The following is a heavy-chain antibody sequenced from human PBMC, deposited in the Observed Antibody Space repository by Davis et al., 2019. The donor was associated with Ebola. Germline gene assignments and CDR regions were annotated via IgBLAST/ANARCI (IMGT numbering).Heavy chain of an antibody. Sequence: GGSLRLSCAASGFTVSSNYMSWVRQAPGKGLEWVATIKQDGSEKYYVDSVKGRFTISRDNAKNSLYLQMNSLRAEDTAVYYCARGSYGYWGQGTLVTVSS. CDR2: IKQDGSEK. CDR1: GFTVSSNY. V-gene: IGHV3-7*03. CDR3: ARGSYGY. J-gene: IGHJ4*02. D-gene: IGHD3-16*01.